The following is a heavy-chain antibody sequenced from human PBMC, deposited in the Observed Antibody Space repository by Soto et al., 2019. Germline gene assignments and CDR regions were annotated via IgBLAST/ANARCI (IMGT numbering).Heavy chain of an antibody. J-gene: IGHJ4*02. CDR3: ATAPLSGYPNGGATTTLDY. CDR2: FDPEDGET. V-gene: IGHV1-24*01. Sequence: GASVKVSCKVSGYTLTELSMHWVRQAPGKGLEWMGGFDPEDGETIYAQKFQGRVTMTEDTSTDTAYMELSSLRSEDTAVYYCATAPLSGYPNGGATTTLDYWGQGTLVTVSS. CDR1: GYTLTELS. D-gene: IGHD3-16*01.